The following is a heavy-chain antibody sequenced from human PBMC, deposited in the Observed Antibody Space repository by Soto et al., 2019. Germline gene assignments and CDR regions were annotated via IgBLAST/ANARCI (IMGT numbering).Heavy chain of an antibody. V-gene: IGHV3-23*01. D-gene: IGHD2-2*01. CDR1: GFTFSSYA. CDR2: ISGSGGST. CDR3: AKGRSTSCCNWFDP. J-gene: IGHJ5*02. Sequence: PGGSMRLSSAASGFTFSSYAMSWVRQAPGKGLEWVSAISGSGGSTYYADSVKGRFTISRDNSKNTLYLQMNSLRAEDTAVYYCAKGRSTSCCNWFDPWGQGTLVTVSS.